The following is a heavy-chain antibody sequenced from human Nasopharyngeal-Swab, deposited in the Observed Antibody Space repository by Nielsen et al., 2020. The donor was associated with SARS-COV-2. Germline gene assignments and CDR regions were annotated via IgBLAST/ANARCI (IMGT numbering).Heavy chain of an antibody. V-gene: IGHV1-69*01. CDR3: ARDRVPLYSGSYSLYYYYYMDV. CDR2: IIPIFGTA. Sequence: WGGHASGQGLVWMGGIIPIFGTANYAQKFQGRVTITADESTSTAYMELSSLRSEDTAVYYCARDRVPLYSGSYSLYYYYYMDVWGKGTTVTVSS. D-gene: IGHD1-26*01. J-gene: IGHJ6*03.